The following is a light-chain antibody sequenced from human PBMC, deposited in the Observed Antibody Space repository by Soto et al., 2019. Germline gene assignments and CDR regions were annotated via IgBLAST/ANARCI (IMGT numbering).Light chain of an antibody. CDR3: SSYAGNNNLV. V-gene: IGLV2-8*01. Sequence: QSVLTQPPSASGSPGQSVTISCTGTSSDVGGYNYVSWYQQHPGKAPKLMIYEVIKRPSGVPDRFSGSKSGNTASLTVSGLQAEDEADYDCSSYAGNNNLVFGGGTKLTVL. CDR2: EVI. CDR1: SSDVGGYNY. J-gene: IGLJ3*02.